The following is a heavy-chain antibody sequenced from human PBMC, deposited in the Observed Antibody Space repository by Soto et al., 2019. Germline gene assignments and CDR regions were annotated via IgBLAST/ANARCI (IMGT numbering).Heavy chain of an antibody. CDR2: IISIFSTA. J-gene: IGHJ6*02. D-gene: IGHD6-6*01. CDR3: AENPRVYRSSTLYYYYYGIGV. Sequence: QVQLVQSGAEVKKPWFSVKVSCKASGGTFSSYAISWVRQAPGQGRERMGGIISIFSTADYAQKFQGRVTTTADETTITAYMELRSLRSEDTAVYYSAENPRVYRSSTLYYYYYGIGVWHQGSTITAAS. V-gene: IGHV1-69*01. CDR1: GGTFSSYA.